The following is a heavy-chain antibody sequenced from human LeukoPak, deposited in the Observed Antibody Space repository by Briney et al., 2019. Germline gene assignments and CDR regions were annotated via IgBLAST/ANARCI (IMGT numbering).Heavy chain of an antibody. CDR3: ARHVDSSGWANY. V-gene: IGHV4-38-2*01. D-gene: IGHD6-19*01. CDR2: IYYSGST. J-gene: IGHJ4*02. CDR1: GYSISSSYY. Sequence: SETLSLTCAVSGYSISSSYYWGWIRQPPGKGLEWIGSIYYSGSTYYNPSLKSRVTISVDTSKNQFSLKLSSVTAADTAVYYCARHVDSSGWANYWGQGTLVTVSS.